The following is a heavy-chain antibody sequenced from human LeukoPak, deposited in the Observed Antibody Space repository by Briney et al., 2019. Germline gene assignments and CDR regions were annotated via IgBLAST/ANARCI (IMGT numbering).Heavy chain of an antibody. CDR1: GVSLTTHC. J-gene: IGHJ4*02. V-gene: IGHV3-33*01. D-gene: IGHD4-11*01. CDR2: IWYDGSNK. CDR3: AINSDVTVTTLDYFYN. Sequence: GGSLRLSCAASGVSLTTHCMHWVRQAPGKGLEWVAVIWYDGSNKYYADSVSGRITISRGNTKNTLYLQMTIMRAETTAVYYWAINSDVTVTTLDYFYNWGERTLFTASS.